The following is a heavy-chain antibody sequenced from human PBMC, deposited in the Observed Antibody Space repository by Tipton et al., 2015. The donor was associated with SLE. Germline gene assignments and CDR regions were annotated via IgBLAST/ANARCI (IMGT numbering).Heavy chain of an antibody. CDR1: GGSFSGYY. D-gene: IGHD2-15*01. Sequence: LRLSCAVYGGSFSGYYWSWIRQPPGRGLEWIGEINHSGSTNYNPSLKSRVTISFDTSKNQFALKLTSVTAADTAIYYCARDQGGPFDYWGQGTLVTVSS. V-gene: IGHV4-34*01. J-gene: IGHJ4*02. CDR2: INHSGST. CDR3: ARDQGGPFDY.